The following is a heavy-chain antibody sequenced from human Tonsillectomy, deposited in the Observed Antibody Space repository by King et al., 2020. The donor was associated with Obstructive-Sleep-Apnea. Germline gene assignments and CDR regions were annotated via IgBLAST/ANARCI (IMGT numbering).Heavy chain of an antibody. CDR1: GASVSSGHSY. CDR2: IFNSETT. Sequence: VQLQESGPGLVKPSQTLSLTCTVSGASVSSGHSYWSWLRQSPGKGLEWIGYIFNSETTYFNPSLKSRVTMSVDMSRNQFSLSLTSVTAADTAVYYCARDFAHDDSDHFDFWGQGTLVTVSS. J-gene: IGHJ4*02. CDR3: ARDFAHDDSDHFDF. D-gene: IGHD4-17*01. V-gene: IGHV4-30-4*08.